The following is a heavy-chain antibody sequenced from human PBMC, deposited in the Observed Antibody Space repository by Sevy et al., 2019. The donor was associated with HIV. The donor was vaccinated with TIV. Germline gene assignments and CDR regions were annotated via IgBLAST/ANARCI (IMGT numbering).Heavy chain of an antibody. CDR2: IKQGGTEK. J-gene: IGHJ5*02. V-gene: IGHV3-7*01. CDR1: GFTFSTYW. Sequence: GGSLRLSCAASGFTFSTYWMSWVRQAPGKGLEWVANIKQGGTEKFYVDSVKGRFTISRDNAKNSLYLQMNSLRAEDTAVYYCARSGYDPSGYYYGNWFDPWGQGTLVTVSS. CDR3: ARSGYDPSGYYYGNWFDP. D-gene: IGHD3-22*01.